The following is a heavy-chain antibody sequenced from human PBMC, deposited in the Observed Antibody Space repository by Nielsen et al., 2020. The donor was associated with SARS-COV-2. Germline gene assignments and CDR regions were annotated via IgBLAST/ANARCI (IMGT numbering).Heavy chain of an antibody. CDR3: ARVIGDNWHGVVGFLDY. CDR1: GDTFSSYG. Sequence: SVKVSCKASGDTFSSYGITWVRQAPGQGPEWMGGISPMFGTANYAQKFQGRVTMTADKSTSTAYMEVSSLRSEDTAVYYCARVIGDNWHGVVGFLDYWGQGTLVTVPS. V-gene: IGHV1-69*06. J-gene: IGHJ4*02. CDR2: ISPMFGTA. D-gene: IGHD1-1*01.